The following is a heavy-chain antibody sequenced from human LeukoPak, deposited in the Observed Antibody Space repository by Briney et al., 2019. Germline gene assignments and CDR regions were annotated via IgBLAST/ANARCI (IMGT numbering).Heavy chain of an antibody. V-gene: IGHV4-39*01. D-gene: IGHD6-19*01. Sequence: SETLSLTCTVSGVSISSSNSYWGWIRQPPGKGLEWIGSIYDSGSTYYNPSLKSRVTISVDTSKNQLSLKLSSVTPEDTAVYYCAKVTVAGPHDAFDIWGQGTLVTVSS. CDR3: AKVTVAGPHDAFDI. CDR1: GVSISSSNSY. J-gene: IGHJ3*02. CDR2: IYDSGST.